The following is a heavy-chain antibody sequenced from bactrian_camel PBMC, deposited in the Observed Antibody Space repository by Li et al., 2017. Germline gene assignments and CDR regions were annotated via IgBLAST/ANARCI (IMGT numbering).Heavy chain of an antibody. CDR3: AARWSDPRFVASMKSDDYRY. CDR2: IDSDGSA. Sequence: HVQLVESGGGSVQAGGSLRLSCAASVSTYSRYTYCMGWFRQAPGKEREGVAGIDSDGSASYADSVKGRFTISKDNAKTTLYLQMNSLNPEDTAMYYCAARWSDPRFVASMKSDDYRYWGQGTQVTVS. J-gene: IGHJ4*01. D-gene: IGHD4*01. V-gene: IGHV3S55*01. CDR1: VSTYSRYTYC.